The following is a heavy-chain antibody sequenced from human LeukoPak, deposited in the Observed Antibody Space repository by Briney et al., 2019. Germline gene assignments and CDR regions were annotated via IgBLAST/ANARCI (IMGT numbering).Heavy chain of an antibody. V-gene: IGHV1-46*01. CDR2: INPSGTT. Sequence: ASVKVSRKASGYTFSNYCMHWVRQAPGQGLEWMGLINPSGTTTYAQNFQGRVTMTRDTSTSTVYMELSSLRSDDTAVYYCAKCSETGTTRWFDPWGQGTLVPVSS. CDR1: GYTFSNYC. J-gene: IGHJ5*02. D-gene: IGHD1-7*01. CDR3: AKCSETGTTRWFDP.